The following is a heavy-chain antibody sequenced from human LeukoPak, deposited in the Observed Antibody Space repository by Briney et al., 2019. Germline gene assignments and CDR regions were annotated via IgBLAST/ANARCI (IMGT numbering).Heavy chain of an antibody. J-gene: IGHJ3*02. Sequence: SETLSLTCTVSGGSISSSSYYWGWIRQPPGKGLEWIGSIYYSGSTYYNPSLKSRVTISVDTSKNQFSLKLSSVTAADTAVYYCARPKTTTSYYDFWSGFNDAFDIWGQGTMVTVSS. D-gene: IGHD3-3*01. CDR1: GGSISSSSYY. V-gene: IGHV4-39*01. CDR2: IYYSGST. CDR3: ARPKTTTSYYDFWSGFNDAFDI.